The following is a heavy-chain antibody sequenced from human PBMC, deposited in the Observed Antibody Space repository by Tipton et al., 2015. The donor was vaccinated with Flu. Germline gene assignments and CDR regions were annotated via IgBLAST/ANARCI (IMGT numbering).Heavy chain of an antibody. CDR2: IYTSGNT. CDR3: ARGQGNSGWRYFDY. CDR1: GGSLSGYY. Sequence: TLSLTCNVSGGSLSGYYWSWIRQPAGKGLEWIGRIYTSGNTNYSPSLKSRVTMSVDTSKNQFSLKLSSMTAADPAVYYCARGQGNSGWRYFDYWGQGTLVTVSS. V-gene: IGHV4-4*07. J-gene: IGHJ4*02. D-gene: IGHD6-19*01.